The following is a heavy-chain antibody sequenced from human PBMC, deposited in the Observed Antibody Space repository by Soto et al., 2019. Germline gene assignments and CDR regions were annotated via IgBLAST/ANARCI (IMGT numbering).Heavy chain of an antibody. CDR2: ISAYNGNT. CDR3: AISGSGRIYYDSGELDP. V-gene: IGHV1-18*01. D-gene: IGHD3-22*01. CDR1: GYTFTSYG. Sequence: ASVKVSCKASGYTFTSYGISWVRQAPGQGLEWMGWISAYNGNTNYAQKLQGRVTMTTDTSTSTAYMELRSLRSDDTAVYYCAISGSGRIYYDSGELDPWGQGTLVTVSS. J-gene: IGHJ5*02.